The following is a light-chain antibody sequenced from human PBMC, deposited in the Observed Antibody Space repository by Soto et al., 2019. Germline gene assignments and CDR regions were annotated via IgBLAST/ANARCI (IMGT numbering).Light chain of an antibody. J-gene: IGKJ1*01. V-gene: IGKV1-6*01. Sequence: IQMTQSPLSLSASVGDRVTIACRASQDIGKDLGWYPQKPGEPPELLISVASSLESGVPSRFSGSGFGSYFNLTISNLQPEDFATSYCLQDYNYPRTFGQGTKVEL. CDR3: LQDYNYPRT. CDR2: VAS. CDR1: QDIGKD.